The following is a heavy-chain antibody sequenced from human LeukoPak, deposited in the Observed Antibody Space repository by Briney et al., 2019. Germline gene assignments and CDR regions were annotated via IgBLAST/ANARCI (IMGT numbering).Heavy chain of an antibody. CDR1: DCTFSDYY. CDR2: ISSSGNSL. V-gene: IGHV3-11*01. D-gene: IGHD2/OR15-2a*01. Sequence: GGSLRLSCTASDCTFSDYYMTWIRQAPGKGLERIAHISSSGNSLYYGDSVKGRFTISRDNAKNSLYLQMNSLRVEDTAVYYCARGVFSGYWGRGAQVTVSS. CDR3: ARGVFSGY. J-gene: IGHJ4*02.